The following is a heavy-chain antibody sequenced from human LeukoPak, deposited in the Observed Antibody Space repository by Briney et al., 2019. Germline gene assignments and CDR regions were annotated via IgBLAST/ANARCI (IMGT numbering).Heavy chain of an antibody. CDR2: INHSGST. CDR1: GGSFSGYY. CDR3: ARVRYYFDY. Sequence: SETLSLTCAVYGGSFSGYYWSWIRQPPGKGLEWIGEINHSGSTNYNPSLKSRVTISVDTSKNQFSLKLSSVTAADTAVYYCARVRYYFDYWGQGILVTVSS. V-gene: IGHV4-34*01. J-gene: IGHJ4*02.